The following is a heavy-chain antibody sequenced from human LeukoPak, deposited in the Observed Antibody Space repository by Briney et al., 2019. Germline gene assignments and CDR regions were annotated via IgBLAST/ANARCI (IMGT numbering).Heavy chain of an antibody. D-gene: IGHD2-15*01. CDR1: GFTFSSYG. Sequence: PGGSLRLSCAASGFTFSSYGMHWVRQAPGKGLEWVAFIRYDGSNKYYADSVKGRFTISRDNSKNTPYLQMNSLRAEDTAVYYCAKVPLRYYYYMDVWGKGTTVTVSS. CDR3: AKVPLRYYYYMDV. J-gene: IGHJ6*03. V-gene: IGHV3-30*02. CDR2: IRYDGSNK.